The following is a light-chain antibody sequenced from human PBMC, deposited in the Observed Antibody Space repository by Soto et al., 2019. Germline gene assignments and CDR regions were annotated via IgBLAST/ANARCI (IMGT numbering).Light chain of an antibody. V-gene: IGKV3-15*01. CDR2: GAS. J-gene: IGKJ4*01. CDR1: HSVGSD. CDR3: QQYNDWPLT. Sequence: EILMTQSAAILSVSPGERATLSCRASHSVGSDLAWYHQKPGQAPRLLISGASVRATGIPARFSGSGSGTEFTLTISSLQSEDFAIYYCQQYNDWPLTFGGGTKVEIK.